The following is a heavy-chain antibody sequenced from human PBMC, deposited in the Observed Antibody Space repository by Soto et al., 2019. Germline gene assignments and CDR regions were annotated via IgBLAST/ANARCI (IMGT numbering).Heavy chain of an antibody. CDR2: IYYSGST. CDR1: GASVSSGSYY. V-gene: IGHV4-61*03. Sequence: QVQLQESGPGLVKPSETLSLTCTVSGASVSSGSYYWSWIRQPPGKGLEWIGYIYYSGSTNYNPSLKSRLTISVDTSKNHFSLTLSSVTAADTAVYYCAREDYYDSSGYYYRAFDIWGQGTMVTVSS. D-gene: IGHD3-22*01. J-gene: IGHJ3*02. CDR3: AREDYYDSSGYYYRAFDI.